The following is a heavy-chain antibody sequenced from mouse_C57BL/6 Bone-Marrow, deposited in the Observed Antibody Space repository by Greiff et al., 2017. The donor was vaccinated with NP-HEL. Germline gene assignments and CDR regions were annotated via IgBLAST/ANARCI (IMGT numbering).Heavy chain of an antibody. CDR3: ASKAEIYYDYPGDY. CDR1: GYTFTDHT. Sequence: QVQLQQSDAELVKPGASVKISCTVSGYTFTDHTIHWMKQRPEQGLEWIGYIYPRDGSTQYTEKFKGKATLTADKSSSTAYMRINSLTSEDSAVYVCASKAEIYYDYPGDYWGQGTSVTVSS. D-gene: IGHD2-4*01. CDR2: IYPRDGST. J-gene: IGHJ4*01. V-gene: IGHV1-78*01.